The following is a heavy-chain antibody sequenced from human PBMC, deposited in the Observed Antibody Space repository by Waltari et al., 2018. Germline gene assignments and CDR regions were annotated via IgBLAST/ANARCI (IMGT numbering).Heavy chain of an antibody. Sequence: QVQLVQSGAEVKKPGSSVKVSCKASGGTFSSYAISWVRQAPGQGLEWMGGIIPIFGTANYAQKFQGRVTITADKSTSTAYMELSSLRSEDTAVYYCARALRGWEPGYYYYYMDVWGKGTTVTVSS. D-gene: IGHD3-10*01. CDR1: GGTFSSYA. V-gene: IGHV1-69*14. CDR2: IIPIFGTA. CDR3: ARALRGWEPGYYYYYMDV. J-gene: IGHJ6*03.